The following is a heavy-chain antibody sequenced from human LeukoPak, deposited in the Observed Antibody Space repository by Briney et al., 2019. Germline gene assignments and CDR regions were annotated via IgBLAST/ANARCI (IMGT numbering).Heavy chain of an antibody. Sequence: SVKVSCKASGGTFSSYTISWVRQAPGQGLEWMGRIIPTLGIGNYAQKFQGRVTITADKSTSTAYMELSNLRSEDTAVYYCARDRGDYYDSSGYYYVSYWGQGTLVTVSS. CDR2: IIPTLGIG. CDR3: ARDRGDYYDSSGYYYVSY. D-gene: IGHD3-22*01. CDR1: GGTFSSYT. V-gene: IGHV1-69*04. J-gene: IGHJ4*02.